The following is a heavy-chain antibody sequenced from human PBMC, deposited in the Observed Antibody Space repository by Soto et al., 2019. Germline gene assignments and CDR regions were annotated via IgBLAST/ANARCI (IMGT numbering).Heavy chain of an antibody. CDR3: SRERYWRSRYYAGTQL. V-gene: IGHV3-33*01. Sequence: GGSLRLSCAASGFTFSSYAMHWVRQAPGKGLEWVALMWYDRSYTYYAESVKGRFNISRDESKNMLFLPISGLRAEDRAGYFCSRERYWRSRYYAGTQLRGQGTTVTVPS. J-gene: IGHJ6*01. CDR1: GFTFSSYA. D-gene: IGHD2-2*01. CDR2: MWYDRSYT.